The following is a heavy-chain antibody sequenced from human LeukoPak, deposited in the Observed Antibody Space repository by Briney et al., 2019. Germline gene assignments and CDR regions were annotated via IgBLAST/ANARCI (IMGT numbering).Heavy chain of an antibody. V-gene: IGHV3-74*01. J-gene: IGHJ3*02. Sequence: GGSLRLSCAASGFTFSSYWMHWVRQAPGKGLVWVSRINTDGSSTSYADSVKGRFTISRDNAKNTLYLQMNSLRAEDTAVYYCARVGFWSGYPLGAFDIWGQGTMVTVSS. CDR2: INTDGSST. CDR1: GFTFSSYW. D-gene: IGHD3-3*01. CDR3: ARVGFWSGYPLGAFDI.